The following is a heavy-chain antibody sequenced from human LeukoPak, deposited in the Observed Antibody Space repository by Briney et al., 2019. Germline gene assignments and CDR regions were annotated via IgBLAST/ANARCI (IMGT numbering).Heavy chain of an antibody. CDR2: INPDSGFT. CDR3: APTAEAYTSWWKV. D-gene: IGHD3-16*01. Sequence: ASVKVSCKASGYKFTDDYMHWVRQAPGQGLEFMGWINPDSGFTNYAQKFKGRVTMTREKSISTAYLEVRSLTSDDTAVYYCAPTAEAYTSWWKVWGQGTLVTVSS. J-gene: IGHJ4*02. CDR1: GYKFTDDY. V-gene: IGHV1-2*02.